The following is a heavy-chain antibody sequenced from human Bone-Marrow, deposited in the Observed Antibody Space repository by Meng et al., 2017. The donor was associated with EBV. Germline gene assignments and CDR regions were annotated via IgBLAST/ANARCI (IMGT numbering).Heavy chain of an antibody. J-gene: IGHJ4*02. V-gene: IGHV1-18*01. D-gene: IGHD4-11*01. CDR2: IHGHSANT. CDR3: VRFSNYVLDH. CDR1: GYTFSSYT. Sequence: QVQRVQSGGELQNLSASVRLSCTPSGYTFSSYTLSGARQHPREGVEGVVGIHGHSANTHYAPKIHGRVNMSTATSTDKIYIQLKNLRADDTAIYYCVRFSNYVLDHWGQGTLVTVSS.